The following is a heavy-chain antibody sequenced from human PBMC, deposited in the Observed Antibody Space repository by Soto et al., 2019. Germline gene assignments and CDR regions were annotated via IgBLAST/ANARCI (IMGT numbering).Heavy chain of an antibody. CDR1: GYSFTSYW. CDR2: IYPGDSDT. CDR3: ARTYYYDSSGPNDYYGMDV. D-gene: IGHD3-22*01. V-gene: IGHV5-51*01. Sequence: GASLKISCKGSGYSFTSYWIGWVRQMPGKGLEWMGIIYPGDSDTRYSPSFQGQVTISADKSISTAYLQWSSLKASDTAMYYCARTYYYDSSGPNDYYGMDVWGQGTTVTVSS. J-gene: IGHJ6*02.